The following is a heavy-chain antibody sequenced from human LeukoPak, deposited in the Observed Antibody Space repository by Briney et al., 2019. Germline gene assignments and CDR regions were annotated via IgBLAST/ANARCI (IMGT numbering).Heavy chain of an antibody. V-gene: IGHV3-23*01. CDR2: ISGSGGST. CDR1: GFTFSSYA. J-gene: IGHJ4*02. CDR3: AKFHGSSSPHYFDY. Sequence: GGSLRLSCAASGFTFSSYAMNWVRQAPGKGLEWVSTISGSGGSTYCADSVKGRFTISRDNSKNTLYLQMNSLRAEDTAVYYCAKFHGSSSPHYFDYWGQGTLVTVSS. D-gene: IGHD6-6*01.